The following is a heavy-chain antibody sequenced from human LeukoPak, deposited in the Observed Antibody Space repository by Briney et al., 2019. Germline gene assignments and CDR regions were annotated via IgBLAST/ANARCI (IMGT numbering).Heavy chain of an antibody. J-gene: IGHJ4*02. CDR2: INHSGST. CDR3: ARGRGEATIY. V-gene: IGHV4-34*01. D-gene: IGHD1-26*01. Sequence: PSETLSLTCAVYGGSFSGYYWSWIRQPPGKGLEWIGEINHSGSTNYNPSLKSRVTISVDTSKNQFSLKLSSVTAADTAVYYCARGRGEATIYWGQGTLVTVSS. CDR1: GGSFSGYY.